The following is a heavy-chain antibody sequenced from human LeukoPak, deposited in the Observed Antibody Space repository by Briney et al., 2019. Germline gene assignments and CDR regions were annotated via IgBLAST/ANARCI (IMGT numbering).Heavy chain of an antibody. V-gene: IGHV3-21*01. CDR2: ISSGSTYS. Sequence: GGALRLSCAASGFTFSSYSMNWGRQAPGRGLEWGSYISSGSTYSYYAGSLKGRFTISRDNAKSSLYLKMNSLRAEDTAMYYCARAIVHCGGDCSPGRGFDYWGQGTLVTVSS. J-gene: IGHJ4*02. CDR1: GFTFSSYS. CDR3: ARAIVHCGGDCSPGRGFDY. D-gene: IGHD2-21*02.